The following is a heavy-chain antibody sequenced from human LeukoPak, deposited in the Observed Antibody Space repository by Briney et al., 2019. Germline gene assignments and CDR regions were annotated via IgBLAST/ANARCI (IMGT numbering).Heavy chain of an antibody. Sequence: SETLSLTCTVSGDSISSGPYYWGWIRQPPGKGLEWIGTIYHDMRTFYNPSLKSRVAISVDTSKNQFSLRLTSVTAADTAVYYCARHPTYGSGTYGRNWFDPWGQGTLVTVSS. V-gene: IGHV4-39*01. CDR1: GDSISSGPYY. D-gene: IGHD3-10*01. J-gene: IGHJ5*02. CDR3: ARHPTYGSGTYGRNWFDP. CDR2: IYHDMRT.